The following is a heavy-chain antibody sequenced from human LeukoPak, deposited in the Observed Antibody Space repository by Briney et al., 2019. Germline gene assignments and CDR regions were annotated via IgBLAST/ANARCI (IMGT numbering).Heavy chain of an antibody. CDR3: ARDRLPDY. D-gene: IGHD6-25*01. CDR1: GYTLTELS. J-gene: IGHJ4*02. CDR2: FDPEDGET. V-gene: IGHV1-24*01. Sequence: ASVKVSCKVSGYTLTELSMHWVRQAPGKGLEWMGGFDPEDGETIYAQKFQGRVTMTTDTSTSTAYMELRSLRSDDTAVYYCARDRLPDYWGQGALVTVSS.